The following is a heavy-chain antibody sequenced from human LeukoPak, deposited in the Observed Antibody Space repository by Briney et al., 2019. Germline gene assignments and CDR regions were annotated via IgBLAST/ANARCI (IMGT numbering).Heavy chain of an antibody. Sequence: GGSLRLSCAASGFTFSSYAMSWVRQAPGKGLEWVSAISSSGGSTYYADSVKGRFTISRDNSKNTLYLQMNSLRAEDTAVYYCGREMATILRSPLDYWGQGTLVTVSS. D-gene: IGHD5-24*01. CDR3: GREMATILRSPLDY. CDR2: ISSSGGST. J-gene: IGHJ4*02. CDR1: GFTFSSYA. V-gene: IGHV3-23*01.